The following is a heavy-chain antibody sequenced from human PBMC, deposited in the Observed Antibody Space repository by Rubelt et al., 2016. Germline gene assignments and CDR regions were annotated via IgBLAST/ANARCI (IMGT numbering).Heavy chain of an antibody. D-gene: IGHD2/OR15-2a*01. V-gene: IGHV4-38-2*02. CDR2: IYHSGNT. CDR3: ARGDSTWFDP. J-gene: IGHJ5*02. CDR1: GYSISSTYY. Sequence: QVQLQESGPGLVKPSETLSLTCTVSGYSISSTYYWGWIRQPPGKGLEWIGSIYHSGNTYYNPSLKIRVTILVDTSKNQFSLKLSSVTAADTAIYYCARGDSTWFDPWGQGTLVTVSS.